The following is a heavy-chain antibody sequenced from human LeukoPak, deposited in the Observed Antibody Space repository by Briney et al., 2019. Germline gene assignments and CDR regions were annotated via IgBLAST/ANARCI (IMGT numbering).Heavy chain of an antibody. J-gene: IGHJ4*02. Sequence: SVKVSCKTSGGTFSSYAISWVRQAPGQGLEWMGGIIPIFGTANYAQKFQGRVTITADESTSTAYMELSSLRSEDTAVYYCARGTMVRGVTTGNFDYWGQGTLVTVSS. V-gene: IGHV1-69*13. D-gene: IGHD3-10*01. CDR1: GGTFSSYA. CDR2: IIPIFGTA. CDR3: ARGTMVRGVTTGNFDY.